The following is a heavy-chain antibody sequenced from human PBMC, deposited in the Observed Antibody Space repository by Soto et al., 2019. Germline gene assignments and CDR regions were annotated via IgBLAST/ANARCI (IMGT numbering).Heavy chain of an antibody. D-gene: IGHD4-17*01. CDR2: ISSSSYYI. V-gene: IGHV3-21*01. CDR1: GFTFSSYN. J-gene: IGHJ4*02. Sequence: PGGSLRLSCTASGFTFSSYNMNWVRQAPGKGLEWVSSISSSSYYIYYADSMKGRFTISRDNAKNSLYLQMNSLRAEDTAVYYCARENAYGDPNSFDYWGQGTLVTVSS. CDR3: ARENAYGDPNSFDY.